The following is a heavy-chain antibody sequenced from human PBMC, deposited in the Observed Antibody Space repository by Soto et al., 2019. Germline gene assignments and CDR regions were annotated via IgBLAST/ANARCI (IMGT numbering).Heavy chain of an antibody. CDR2: VSNDGRNQ. CDR1: GFTFSDYA. D-gene: IGHD6-19*01. V-gene: IGHV3-30*18. CDR3: AKGGRQWLVTSDFNY. J-gene: IGHJ4*02. Sequence: GGPLRLCCAASGFTFSDYAMHWVLQAPGKGLEWVEVVSNDGRNQHYEDSAKGRFNIYRDSSKNTVSMEMKSLRDEETAVYYCAKGGRQWLVTSDFNYWGQGALVTVSS.